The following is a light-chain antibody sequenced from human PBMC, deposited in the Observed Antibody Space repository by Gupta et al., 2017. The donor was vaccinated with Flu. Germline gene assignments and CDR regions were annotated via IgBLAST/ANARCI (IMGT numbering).Light chain of an antibody. CDR1: QDITTW. V-gene: IGKV1-12*01. CDR2: SAA. J-gene: IGKJ4*01. CDR3: QHTHQVHRI. Sequence: DLQMPQSPSSVSASVGDRVTITCRASQDITTWVAWYRQKPGKVPKVWIDSAATVQSGVPSRGSGRGSGTEGKRTIKRLEPEDVATEYCQHTHQVHRIFGGGTKGEIK.